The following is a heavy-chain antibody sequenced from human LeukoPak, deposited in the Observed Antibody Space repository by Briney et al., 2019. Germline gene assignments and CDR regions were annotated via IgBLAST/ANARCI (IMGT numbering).Heavy chain of an antibody. CDR1: GYTFTGYY. J-gene: IGHJ4*02. Sequence: RASVKVSCKASGYTFTGYYIHWVRQCPGQGLEWMGWINPNSGGTNYAQKFQGRVTMTRDTSITTAYMELSRLRSDDTAVYYCARGGVDIVATIGSYYFDYWGQGTLVTVSS. CDR3: ARGGVDIVATIGSYYFDY. CDR2: INPNSGGT. V-gene: IGHV1-2*02. D-gene: IGHD5-12*01.